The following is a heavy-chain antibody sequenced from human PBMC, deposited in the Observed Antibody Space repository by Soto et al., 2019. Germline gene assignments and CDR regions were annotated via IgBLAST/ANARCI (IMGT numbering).Heavy chain of an antibody. J-gene: IGHJ4*02. V-gene: IGHV3-23*01. D-gene: IGHD3-3*02. CDR3: IQTIRY. CDR1: GFIFSNYA. Sequence: EVQLLESGGGLVQPGGSLRLSCAASGFIFSNYAMNWVRQAPGKGLEWVSAISGSGGSTYYAGSVEGRFTISRDNSKKTLYLQMTSLRAEDTAIYYCIQTIRYWGQGTLVTVSS. CDR2: ISGSGGST.